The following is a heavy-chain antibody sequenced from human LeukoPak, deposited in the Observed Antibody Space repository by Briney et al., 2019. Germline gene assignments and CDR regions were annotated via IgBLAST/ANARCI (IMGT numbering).Heavy chain of an antibody. CDR1: GFTFSDYF. J-gene: IGHJ4*02. D-gene: IGHD2-15*01. Sequence: GGSLRLSCAASGFTFSDYFMTWIRQAPGKGLEWVSYISSSSSTIYYVDSAKGRFTISRDNAKNSLYLQMNSLRVEDTAVYYCAKSGLNRFDYWGQGTLVTVSS. CDR3: AKSGLNRFDY. CDR2: ISSSSSTI. V-gene: IGHV3-11*01.